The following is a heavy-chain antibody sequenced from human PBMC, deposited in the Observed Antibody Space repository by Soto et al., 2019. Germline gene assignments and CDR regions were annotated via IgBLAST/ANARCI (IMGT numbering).Heavy chain of an antibody. D-gene: IGHD3-22*01. CDR3: AKTLYYYDSSGYQ. J-gene: IGHJ4*02. CDR2: ISGSGDST. CDR1: GFTFSSYA. Sequence: EVQLLESGGGLVQPGGSLRLSCAASGFTFSSYAMSWVRQAPGKGLEWVSAISGSGDSTYYADSVKGRFTISRDNSKNTLYLQMNSLRAEDTAVYYCAKTLYYYDSSGYQWGQGTLVTVSS. V-gene: IGHV3-23*01.